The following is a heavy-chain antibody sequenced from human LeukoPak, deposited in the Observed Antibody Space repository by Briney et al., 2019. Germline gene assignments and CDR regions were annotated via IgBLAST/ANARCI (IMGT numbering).Heavy chain of an antibody. CDR2: ISSSSSYI. D-gene: IGHD1-7*01. CDR1: GFTFSRYS. CDR3: ASRVTGTTSDVIWFDP. J-gene: IGHJ5*02. Sequence: PGGSLRLSCAASGFTFSRYSMNWVRQAPGKGLEWVAAISSSSSYIYYADSVKGRFTISRDNAKNSLYLQMNSLRAEDTAVYYCASRVTGTTSDVIWFDPWGQGTLVTVSS. V-gene: IGHV3-21*01.